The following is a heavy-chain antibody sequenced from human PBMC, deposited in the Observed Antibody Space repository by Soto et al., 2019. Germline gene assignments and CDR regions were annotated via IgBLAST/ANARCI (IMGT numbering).Heavy chain of an antibody. CDR2: VYHSGTT. Sequence: QLQLQESGSGLVKPSQTLSLTCAVSGGSMSSGGYSWSWIRQAPGKGLEWIGYVYHSGTTNYNPSLKSRVFISVDRSKNQFYLNMTSATAADTAVYYCARGGSSWYPFDYWGQGTLVTVSS. J-gene: IGHJ4*02. CDR1: GGSMSSGGYS. CDR3: ARGGSSWYPFDY. D-gene: IGHD6-13*01. V-gene: IGHV4-30-2*01.